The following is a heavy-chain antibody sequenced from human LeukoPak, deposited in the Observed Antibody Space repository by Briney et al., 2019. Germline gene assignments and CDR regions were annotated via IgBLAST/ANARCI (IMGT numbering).Heavy chain of an antibody. J-gene: IGHJ3*02. CDR1: GGSISSGSYY. CDR3: ARGISSGWFYDAFDI. V-gene: IGHV4-61*02. D-gene: IGHD6-19*01. CDR2: FYTSGGT. Sequence: SETLSFTCTVSGGSISSGSYYWSWIRQPAGKGLEWIGRFYTSGGTNYNPSLKSRVTILVDTSKNQFSLKLSSVTAADTAVYYCARGISSGWFYDAFDIWGQGTMVTVSS.